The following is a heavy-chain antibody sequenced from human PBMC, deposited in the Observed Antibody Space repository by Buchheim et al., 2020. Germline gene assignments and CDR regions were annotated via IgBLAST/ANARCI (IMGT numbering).Heavy chain of an antibody. V-gene: IGHV4-30-4*01. CDR1: GGSISSGDYY. J-gene: IGHJ5*02. CDR2: IYYSGST. CDR3: ARGGKGTIFGVVKNWFDP. Sequence: QVQLQESGPGLVKPSQTLSLTCTVSGGSISSGDYYWSWIRQPPGKGLEWIGYIYYSGSTYYNPSLKSRVTISVDTSTNQFSLKLSSVTAADTAVYYCARGGKGTIFGVVKNWFDPWGQGTL. D-gene: IGHD3-3*01.